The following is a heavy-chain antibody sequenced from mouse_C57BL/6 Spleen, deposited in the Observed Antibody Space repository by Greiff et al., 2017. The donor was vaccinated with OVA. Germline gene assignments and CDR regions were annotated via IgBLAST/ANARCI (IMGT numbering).Heavy chain of an antibody. CDR2: IDPNSGGT. J-gene: IGHJ4*01. CDR1: GYTFTSYW. D-gene: IGHD2-2*01. CDR3: ARSRFYGYDVSYAMDY. V-gene: IGHV1-72*01. Sequence: VQLQQPGAELVKPGASVKLSCKASGYTFTSYWMHWVKQRPGRGLEWIGRIDPNSGGTKYNEKFKSKATLTVDKPSSTAYMQLSSLTSEDSAVYYCARSRFYGYDVSYAMDYWGQGTSVTVSS.